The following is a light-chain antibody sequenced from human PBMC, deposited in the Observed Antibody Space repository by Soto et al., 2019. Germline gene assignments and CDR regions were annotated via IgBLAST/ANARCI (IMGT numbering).Light chain of an antibody. Sequence: QLVLTQSPSASASLGASVKLSCTLSSRQSSYAIAWHQQQPEKGPRVLMKINSDGSHTKGDGIPDRFSGASSGTERYLTISSLQSEDEADYYCQTWGTGIHVFGGGTKLTVL. V-gene: IGLV4-69*01. CDR3: QTWGTGIHV. CDR2: INSDGSH. CDR1: SRQSSYA. J-gene: IGLJ2*01.